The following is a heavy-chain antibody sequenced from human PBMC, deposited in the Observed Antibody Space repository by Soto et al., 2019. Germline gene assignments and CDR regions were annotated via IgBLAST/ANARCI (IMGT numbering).Heavy chain of an antibody. Sequence: QVQLKQWGAGLLKPSETLSLTCAVYDGSFSGYYWSWICQPPGKGLEWIGEINHSGSTNYNPSLKSRVTISVDTSKNQFSLNLSSVTAADTAVYYCARGRPSCSGGSCVVGDFDYWGQGTLVTVSS. CDR1: DGSFSGYY. CDR3: ARGRPSCSGGSCVVGDFDY. V-gene: IGHV4-34*01. J-gene: IGHJ4*02. CDR2: INHSGST. D-gene: IGHD2-15*01.